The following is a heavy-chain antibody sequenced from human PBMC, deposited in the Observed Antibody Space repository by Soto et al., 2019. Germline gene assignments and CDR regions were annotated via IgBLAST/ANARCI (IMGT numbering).Heavy chain of an antibody. CDR2: ILNDASGH. CDR1: GFTFSRHG. Sequence: QVQLVESGGGVVQPGTSLRLSCAASGFTFSRHGMHWARQTPGKGLEWLAVILNDASGHWYADSVKGRFTISRDNFENTLYLQMNGLRLEYRAMYYCARDDDYPDNGFDYWGQGTLVTVSS. D-gene: IGHD4-17*01. CDR3: ARDDDYPDNGFDY. V-gene: IGHV3-33*01. J-gene: IGHJ4*02.